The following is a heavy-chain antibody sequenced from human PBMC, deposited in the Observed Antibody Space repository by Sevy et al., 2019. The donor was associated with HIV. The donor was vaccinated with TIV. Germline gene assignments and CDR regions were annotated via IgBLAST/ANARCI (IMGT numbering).Heavy chain of an antibody. J-gene: IGHJ5*02. CDR3: ARDQHDYGGNLRTGWFDP. D-gene: IGHD4-17*01. Sequence: GVSLRLSCAASGFTFSSYAMHWVHQAPGKGLEWVAVISYDGSNKYYADSVKGRFTISRDNSKNTLYLQMNSLRAEDTAVYYCARDQHDYGGNLRTGWFDPWGQGTLVTVSS. CDR1: GFTFSSYA. CDR2: ISYDGSNK. V-gene: IGHV3-30-3*01.